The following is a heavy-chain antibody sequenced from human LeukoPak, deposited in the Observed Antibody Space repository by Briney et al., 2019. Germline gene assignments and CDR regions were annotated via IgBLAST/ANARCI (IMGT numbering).Heavy chain of an antibody. CDR1: GGSISSYY. J-gene: IGHJ4*02. Sequence: SETLSLTCTVSGGSISSYYWSWIWQPPGKGLEWIGYIYYSGTTNYNPSLKGRVTISVDTSKNQFSLKLSSVTAAGTAVYYCARGVYIAAAQYAYWGQGTLVTVSS. V-gene: IGHV4-59*01. CDR3: ARGVYIAAAQYAY. CDR2: IYYSGTT. D-gene: IGHD6-13*01.